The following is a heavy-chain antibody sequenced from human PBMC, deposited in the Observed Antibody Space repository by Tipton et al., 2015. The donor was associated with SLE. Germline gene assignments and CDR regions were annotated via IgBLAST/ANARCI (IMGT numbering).Heavy chain of an antibody. V-gene: IGHV4-61*02. J-gene: IGHJ4*02. CDR2: IYTSGST. Sequence: TLSLTCTVSGGSISSGSYYWSWIRQPAGKGLEWIGRIYTSGSTNYNPSLKSRVTISVDTSKNQFSLKLSSVTAADTAVYYCARDEGDSGYAQLNYWGQGTLVTVSS. CDR3: ARDEGDSGYAQLNY. D-gene: IGHD5-12*01. CDR1: GGSISSGSYY.